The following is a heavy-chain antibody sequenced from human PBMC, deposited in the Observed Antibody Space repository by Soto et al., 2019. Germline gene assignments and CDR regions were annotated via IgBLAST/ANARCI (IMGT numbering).Heavy chain of an antibody. CDR1: GGTFSSYA. CDR2: IIPIFGTA. J-gene: IGHJ6*02. V-gene: IGHV1-69*13. Sequence: GASVKFSCKASGGTFSSYAISWVRQAPGQGLEWMGGIIPIFGTANYAQKFQGRVTITADESTSTAYMELSSLRSEDAAVYYCARGGVPRQSQAGGFTVVTLAYYYYYGMDVWGQGTTVTVSS. CDR3: ARGGVPRQSQAGGFTVVTLAYYYYYGMDV. D-gene: IGHD2-21*02.